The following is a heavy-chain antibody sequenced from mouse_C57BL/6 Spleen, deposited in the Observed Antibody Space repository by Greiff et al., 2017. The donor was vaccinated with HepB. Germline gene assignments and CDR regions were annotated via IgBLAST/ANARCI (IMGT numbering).Heavy chain of an antibody. D-gene: IGHD1-1*01. CDR1: GFTFSSYT. CDR3: ARHGYYGSSYPFAY. V-gene: IGHV5-9*01. J-gene: IGHJ3*01. Sequence: EVQLVESGGGLVKPGGSLKLSCAASGFTFSSYTMSWVRQTPEKRLEWVATISGGGGNTYYPDSVKGRFTISRDNAKNTLYLQMSSLRSEDTALYYCARHGYYGSSYPFAYWGQGTLVTVSA. CDR2: ISGGGGNT.